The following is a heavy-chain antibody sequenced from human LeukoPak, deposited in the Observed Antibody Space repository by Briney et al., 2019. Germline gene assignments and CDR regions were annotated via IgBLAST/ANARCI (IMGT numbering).Heavy chain of an antibody. J-gene: IGHJ4*02. Sequence: SSIRCSGGTIYYADSVKGRFTISRDNARNSLYLQMNSLRDEDTAVYYCARDFRANSGSYWGQGTLVTVSS. CDR2: IRCSGGTI. V-gene: IGHV3-48*02. CDR3: ARDFRANSGSY. D-gene: IGHD1-26*01.